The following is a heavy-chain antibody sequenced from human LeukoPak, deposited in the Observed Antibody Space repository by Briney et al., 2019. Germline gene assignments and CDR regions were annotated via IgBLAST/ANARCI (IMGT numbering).Heavy chain of an antibody. CDR1: GGSISSYY. CDR2: IYYSGST. J-gene: IGHJ4*02. Sequence: SETLSLTCTVSGGSISSYYWSWIRQPPGKGLEWIGYIYYSGSTNYNPSLKSRVTILVDTSKNQFSLKLSSVTAADTAVYYCARGAQAMVDYWGQGTLVTVSS. CDR3: ARGAQAMVDY. D-gene: IGHD5-18*01. V-gene: IGHV4-59*01.